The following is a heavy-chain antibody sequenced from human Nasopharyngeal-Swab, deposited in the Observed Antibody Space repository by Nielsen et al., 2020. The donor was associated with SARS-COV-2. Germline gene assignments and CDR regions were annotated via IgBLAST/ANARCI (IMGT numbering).Heavy chain of an antibody. V-gene: IGHV3-11*01. D-gene: IGHD5-12*01. CDR3: ARGFIVATIFHYYYYMDV. Sequence: WIRQPPGKGLEWVSYIGSSGGATYYADSVKGRFTISRDNAKKSLYLQMNSLRAEDTAVYYCARGFIVATIFHYYYYMDVWGKGTTVTVSS. CDR2: IGSSGGAT. J-gene: IGHJ6*03.